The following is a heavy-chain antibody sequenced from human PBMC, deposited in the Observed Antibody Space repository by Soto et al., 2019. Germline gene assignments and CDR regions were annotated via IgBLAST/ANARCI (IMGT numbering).Heavy chain of an antibody. CDR1: GYTFTFYA. D-gene: IGHD6-19*01. Sequence: GASVKVSCKASGYTFTFYAMDSVRQAPGQRHEWMGWINAGNGNTKYSQKFQGRVTITGDTSASTAYMELSSLRSEDTAVYYCARQGTAVAGMNWFDPWGQGTLVTVSS. CDR3: ARQGTAVAGMNWFDP. V-gene: IGHV1-3*01. CDR2: INAGNGNT. J-gene: IGHJ5*02.